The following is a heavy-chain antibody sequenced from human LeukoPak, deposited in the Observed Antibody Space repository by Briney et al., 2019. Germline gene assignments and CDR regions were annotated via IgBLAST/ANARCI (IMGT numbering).Heavy chain of an antibody. V-gene: IGHV3-23*01. J-gene: IGHJ5*02. Sequence: GGSLRLSCAASGFTFSSYAMSWVRQAPGKGLEWVSAISGSGGSTYYADSVKGRFTISRDNSKNTLYLQVNSLRAEDTAVYFCANTYYYDGSGYYYLGWFDPWGQGTLVTVSS. CDR2: ISGSGGST. CDR3: ANTYYYDGSGYYYLGWFDP. D-gene: IGHD3-22*01. CDR1: GFTFSSYA.